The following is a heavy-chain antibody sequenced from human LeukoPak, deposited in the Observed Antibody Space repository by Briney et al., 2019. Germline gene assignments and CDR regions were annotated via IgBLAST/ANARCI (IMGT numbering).Heavy chain of an antibody. D-gene: IGHD3-22*01. Sequence: PGGSLRLSCAASGFTFSSYSMNWVRQAPGKGLEWVSYISSSSSTIYYADSVKGRFTISRDNSKNTLYLQMNSLRAEDTAVYYCAKAQFPSSGRIDYWGQGTLVTVSS. J-gene: IGHJ4*02. CDR3: AKAQFPSSGRIDY. CDR2: ISSSSSTI. CDR1: GFTFSSYS. V-gene: IGHV3-48*01.